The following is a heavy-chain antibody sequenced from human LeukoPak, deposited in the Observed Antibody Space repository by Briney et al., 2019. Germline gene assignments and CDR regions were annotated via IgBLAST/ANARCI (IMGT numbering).Heavy chain of an antibody. CDR1: GGTFNSYA. D-gene: IGHD1-14*01. CDR3: ARGSTEVLY. V-gene: IGHV1-8*01. Sequence: ATVKVSCKASGGTFNSYAINWVRQAPGQGLEWMGWMNPNTGSTGYAQKFQGRVTMTANTSISTVYMELSSLRSEDTAIYYCARGSTEVLYWGQGTLITVSS. CDR2: MNPNTGST. J-gene: IGHJ4*02.